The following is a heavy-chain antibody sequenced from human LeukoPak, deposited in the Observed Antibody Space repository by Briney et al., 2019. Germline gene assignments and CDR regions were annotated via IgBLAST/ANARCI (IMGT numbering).Heavy chain of an antibody. CDR2: IRSKIYGGTP. Sequence: GGSLRLSCTASGFTFGDYAMTWVRQAPGKGLEWVGFIRSKIYGGTPEYAASVKGRSTISRDDSKGIAYLQMNSLKTEGTAVYYCTRDQTPYYWGQGTLVTVSS. CDR3: TRDQTPYY. J-gene: IGHJ4*02. V-gene: IGHV3-49*04. CDR1: GFTFGDYA.